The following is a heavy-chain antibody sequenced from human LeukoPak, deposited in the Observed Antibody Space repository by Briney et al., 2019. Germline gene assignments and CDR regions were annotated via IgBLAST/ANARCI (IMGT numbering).Heavy chain of an antibody. CDR2: IRGSGGRT. D-gene: IGHD6-19*01. Sequence: PGGSLRLSCAASGFTFSSYATSWVRPAPGKGLERVSAIRGSGGRTYYADSVKGRFTIPRDNSKTALYLQMNSLRAEDTAVYYCAKCLPKQWLAVGAFDIWGQGTMVTVSS. CDR1: GFTFSSYA. CDR3: AKCLPKQWLAVGAFDI. V-gene: IGHV3-23*01. J-gene: IGHJ3*02.